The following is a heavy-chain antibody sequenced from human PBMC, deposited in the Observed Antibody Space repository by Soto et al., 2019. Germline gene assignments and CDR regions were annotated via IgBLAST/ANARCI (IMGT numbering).Heavy chain of an antibody. V-gene: IGHV1-8*01. D-gene: IGHD2-2*01. CDR3: ARKGPSWKGAAAFDY. CDR1: GYTFTSYD. J-gene: IGHJ4*02. CDR2: MNPNSRDT. Sequence: ASVKVSCKASGYTFTSYDINWVRQATGQGLEWMGWMNPNSRDTGYAQKFQGRVTMTRNTSISTAYMELSSLRSEDTAVYYCARKGPSWKGAAAFDYWGQGTLVTVSS.